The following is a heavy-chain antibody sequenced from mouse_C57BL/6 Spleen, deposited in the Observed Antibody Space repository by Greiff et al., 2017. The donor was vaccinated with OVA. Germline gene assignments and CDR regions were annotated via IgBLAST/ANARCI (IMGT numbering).Heavy chain of an antibody. Sequence: EVMLVESGGGLVQPKGSLKLSCAASGFSFNTYAMNWVRQAPGKGLEWVARIRSKSNNYATYYADSVKDRFTISRDDSESMLYLQMNNLKTEDTAMYYCVRPAFYDYDAWFAYWGQGTLVTVSA. CDR1: GFSFNTYA. V-gene: IGHV10-1*01. CDR3: VRPAFYDYDAWFAY. CDR2: IRSKSNNYAT. D-gene: IGHD2-4*01. J-gene: IGHJ3*01.